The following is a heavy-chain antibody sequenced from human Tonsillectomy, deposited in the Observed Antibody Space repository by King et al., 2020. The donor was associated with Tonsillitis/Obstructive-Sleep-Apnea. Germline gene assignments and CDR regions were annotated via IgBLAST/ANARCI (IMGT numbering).Heavy chain of an antibody. CDR2: ININGGST. J-gene: IGHJ4*02. V-gene: IGHV3-64D*08. Sequence: VQLVESGGGLVQPGGSLRLSCSASGFTFSSCAMYWVRQAPGKGLEYVSAININGGSTYYADSVKGRFTVSRDNSKNILYLQMTSLRAEDTAVYYCARRLLEAGAGDYWGQGTLVTVSS. CDR1: GFTFSSCA. D-gene: IGHD6-13*01. CDR3: ARRLLEAGAGDY.